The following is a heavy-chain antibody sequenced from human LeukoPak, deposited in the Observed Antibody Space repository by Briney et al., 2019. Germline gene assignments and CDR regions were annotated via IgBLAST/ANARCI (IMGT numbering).Heavy chain of an antibody. CDR2: IYYSGST. CDR1: GGSISSSSYY. V-gene: IGHV4-39*07. Sequence: SETLSLTCTVSGGSISSSSYYWGWLRQPPGKGLEWIGSIYYSGSTYYNPSLKRRVTISVDTSKNQFSLKLSSVTAADTAVYYCARFRTTTVTCFDYWGQGTLVTVSS. D-gene: IGHD4-17*01. CDR3: ARFRTTTVTCFDY. J-gene: IGHJ4*02.